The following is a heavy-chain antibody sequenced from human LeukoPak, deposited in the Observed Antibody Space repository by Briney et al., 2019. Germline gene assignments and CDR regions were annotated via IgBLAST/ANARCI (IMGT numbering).Heavy chain of an antibody. CDR1: GGSISSGGYF. J-gene: IGHJ6*04. V-gene: IGHV4-31*03. Sequence: SENLSLTCSVSGGSISSGGYFWRCIRQHLGKHLEWLGYIYYSGSTYYNQSLKSRVTISVDTSKNQFSLRLTSVTAADPDLYYCARDQAGYYGSGSYGMDVWGKVTTVTVSS. D-gene: IGHD3-10*01. CDR3: ARDQAGYYGSGSYGMDV. CDR2: IYYSGST.